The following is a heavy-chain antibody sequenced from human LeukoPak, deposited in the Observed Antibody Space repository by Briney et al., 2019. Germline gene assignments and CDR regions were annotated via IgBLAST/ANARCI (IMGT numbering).Heavy chain of an antibody. CDR2: INSDGSSR. J-gene: IGHJ3*02. Sequence: GGSLRLSCAASGFTFSSYSMNWVRQAPGKGLVWVSLINSDGSSRNYADSVKGRFTISRDNAKNSLYLQMNSLRAEDTAVYFCARGGNWGSFDAFDIWGQGTMVTVSS. V-gene: IGHV3-48*04. CDR1: GFTFSSYS. CDR3: ARGGNWGSFDAFDI. D-gene: IGHD7-27*01.